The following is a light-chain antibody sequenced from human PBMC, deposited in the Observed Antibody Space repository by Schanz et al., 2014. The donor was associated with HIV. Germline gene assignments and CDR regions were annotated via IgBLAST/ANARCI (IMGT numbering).Light chain of an antibody. J-gene: IGKJ5*01. CDR1: QNISDH. CDR2: AAT. CDR3: QQSFTTPSIT. Sequence: DIQMTQSPSSLSASVGDRVTITCRASQNISDHLTWYQHKPGRPPKLLIYAATVLLPGVPSRFGGSSSGTDFTLTITGLQREDFALYFCQQSFTTPSITFGQGTRLEIK. V-gene: IGKV1-39*01.